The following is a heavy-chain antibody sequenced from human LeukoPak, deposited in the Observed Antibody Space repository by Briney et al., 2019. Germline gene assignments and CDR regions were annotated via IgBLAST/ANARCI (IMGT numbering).Heavy chain of an antibody. Sequence: ASVKVSCKASGYTFIGYYIHWVRQATGQGLEWMGWMNPNSGNTGYAQKFQGRVTITRNTSISTAYMELSSLRSEDTAVYYCARSYSSGWSYYYYYYYMDVWGKGTTVTVSS. V-gene: IGHV1-8*03. CDR2: MNPNSGNT. CDR1: GYTFIGYY. D-gene: IGHD6-19*01. J-gene: IGHJ6*03. CDR3: ARSYSSGWSYYYYYYYMDV.